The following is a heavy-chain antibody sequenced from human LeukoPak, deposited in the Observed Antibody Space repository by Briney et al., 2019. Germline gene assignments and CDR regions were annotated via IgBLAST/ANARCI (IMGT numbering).Heavy chain of an antibody. CDR3: ASLEYSSSSDAFDI. J-gene: IGHJ3*02. CDR2: INPNSGGT. Sequence: ASVKVSCKASGYTFTGYYMHWVRQAPGQGLEWMGWINPNSGGTNYAQKFQGRVTMTRDTSISTAYMELSRLRSDDTAVYYCASLEYSSSSDAFDIWGQGTMVTVSS. CDR1: GYTFTGYY. D-gene: IGHD6-6*01. V-gene: IGHV1-2*02.